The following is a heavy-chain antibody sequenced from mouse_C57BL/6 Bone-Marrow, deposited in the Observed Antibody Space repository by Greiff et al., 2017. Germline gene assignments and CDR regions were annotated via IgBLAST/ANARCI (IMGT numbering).Heavy chain of an antibody. CDR1: GYTFTSYW. CDR3: ARSGPLGRSVDY. V-gene: IGHV1-55*01. CDR2: IYPTSGRT. D-gene: IGHD4-1*01. J-gene: IGHJ2*01. Sequence: QVQLQQPGAELVKPGASVKMSCKASGYTFTSYWITRVKPRPGQGLEWIGDIYPTSGRTNYNEKFKSKAILTVDTSSNTAYMQLSSLTSEDSAVFYCARSGPLGRSVDYWGQGTTLTVSS.